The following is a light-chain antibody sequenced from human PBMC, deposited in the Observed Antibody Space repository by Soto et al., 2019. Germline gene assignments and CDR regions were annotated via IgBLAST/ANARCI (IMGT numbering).Light chain of an antibody. CDR2: EVV. CDR1: KSEIGIYDF. V-gene: IGLV2-8*01. CDR3: KSYADSNTYV. Sequence: QSALTQPPSASGSPGQSVTISCTGSKSEIGIYDFVSWYQHHPGKAPRLIIYEVVQRPSGVPDRFSGSKSGNTASLTVSGLQAADEADYFCKSYADSNTYVFGTVTKLTVL. J-gene: IGLJ1*01.